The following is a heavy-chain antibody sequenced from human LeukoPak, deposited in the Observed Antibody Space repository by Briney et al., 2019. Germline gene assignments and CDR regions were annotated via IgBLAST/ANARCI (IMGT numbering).Heavy chain of an antibody. CDR3: ARGYCSGGTCYLVENWLDP. CDR2: INPNSGGT. D-gene: IGHD2-15*01. CDR1: GYTFTRYD. Sequence: GASVKVSCKATGYTFTRYDINWVRQAPGQGLEWMGRINPNSGGTDYAQNFQGRVTMTRDTSISTAYMELSRLRSDDTAVYYCARGYCSGGTCYLVENWLDPWGQGTLVTVSS. V-gene: IGHV1-2*06. J-gene: IGHJ5*02.